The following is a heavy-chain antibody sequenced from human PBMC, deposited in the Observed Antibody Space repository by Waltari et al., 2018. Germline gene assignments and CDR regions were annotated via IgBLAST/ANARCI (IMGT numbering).Heavy chain of an antibody. CDR2: IKHSGST. J-gene: IGHJ6*02. CDR3: ARGHRIRFLLRAAYYGMDV. D-gene: IGHD3-3*01. CDR1: GGSFSGYY. Sequence: QVQLQQWGAGLLKPSETLSLTCAVYGGSFSGYYWSWIRQPPGKGLGWIGEIKHSGSTNYHPSLKSRVTISVDTSKNQVSLKLSSVTAADTAVYYCARGHRIRFLLRAAYYGMDVWGQGTTVTVSS. V-gene: IGHV4-34*01.